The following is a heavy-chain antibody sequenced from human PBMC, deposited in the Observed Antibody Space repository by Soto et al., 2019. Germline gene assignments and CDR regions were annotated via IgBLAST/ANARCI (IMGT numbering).Heavy chain of an antibody. Sequence: GGSLRLSCAASGFTFSSYAMSWVRQAPGKGLEWVSAISGSGGSTYYADSVKGRFTISRDNSKNTLYLQMNSLRAEDTAVYYCAKDVEYCSSTSCYVRYNWFDPWGQGTLVTVSS. CDR3: AKDVEYCSSTSCYVRYNWFDP. D-gene: IGHD2-2*01. CDR1: GFTFSSYA. J-gene: IGHJ5*02. V-gene: IGHV3-23*01. CDR2: ISGSGGST.